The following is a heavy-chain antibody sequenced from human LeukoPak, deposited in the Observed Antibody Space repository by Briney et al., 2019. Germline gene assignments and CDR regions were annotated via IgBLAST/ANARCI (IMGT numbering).Heavy chain of an antibody. V-gene: IGHV1-2*02. J-gene: IGHJ4*02. CDR3: AREAVATQYYFDY. CDR1: GYTFTSYD. Sequence: ASVKVSCKASGYTFTSYDINWVRQATGQGLEWMGWMNPNSGGTDYAQKFQGRVTMTRDTSISTAYMELSRLRPDDTALYYCAREAVATQYYFDYWGQGSLVTVSS. D-gene: IGHD2-15*01. CDR2: MNPNSGGT.